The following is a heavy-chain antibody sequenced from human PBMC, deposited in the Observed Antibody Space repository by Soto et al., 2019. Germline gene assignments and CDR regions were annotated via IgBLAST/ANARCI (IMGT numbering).Heavy chain of an antibody. Sequence: DSVKGRFTVSRDNAKNSLYLQMNSLRDEDTAVYYCARDGRDCSTGVSYFQHWGQGTLVTVSS. J-gene: IGHJ1*01. CDR3: ARDGRDCSTGVSYFQH. D-gene: IGHD2-8*01. V-gene: IGHV3-48*02.